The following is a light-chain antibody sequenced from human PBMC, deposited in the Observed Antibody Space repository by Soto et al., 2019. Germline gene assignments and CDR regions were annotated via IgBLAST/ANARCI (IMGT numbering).Light chain of an antibody. J-gene: IGLJ2*01. V-gene: IGLV2-8*01. CDR1: SSDIGAYNY. CDR3: SSYTSSSTLLV. CDR2: EVS. Sequence: QSALTQPPSASGSPGQSVTISCTGTSSDIGAYNYVSWYQQHPGKAPKLMIHEVSKRPSGVPDRFSGSKSGNTASLTVSGLQAEDEADYYCSSYTSSSTLLVFGGGTKLTVL.